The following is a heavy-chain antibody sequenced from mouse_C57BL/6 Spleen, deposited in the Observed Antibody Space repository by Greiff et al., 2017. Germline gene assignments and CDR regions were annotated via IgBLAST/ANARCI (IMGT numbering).Heavy chain of an antibody. Sequence: QVQLQQSGAELVKPGASVKISCKASGYTFTDYYINWVKQRPGQGLEWIGKIGPGSGRTYYNEKFKGKATLTADKSSRTAYMQLSSLTSEDSAVYVCARDDGYFYAMDYWGQGTSVTVSS. CDR2: IGPGSGRT. D-gene: IGHD2-3*01. CDR1: GYTFTDYY. CDR3: ARDDGYFYAMDY. V-gene: IGHV1-77*01. J-gene: IGHJ4*01.